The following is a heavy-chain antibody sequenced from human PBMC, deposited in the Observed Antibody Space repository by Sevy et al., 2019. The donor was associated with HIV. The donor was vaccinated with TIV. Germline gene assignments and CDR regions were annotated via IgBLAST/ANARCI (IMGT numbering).Heavy chain of an antibody. V-gene: IGHV4-39*01. J-gene: IGHJ6*02. CDR1: GGTIVSSGHY. CDR3: AREAGGYDYDYGMDV. Sequence: SETLSLTCSVSGGTIVSSGHYWGWIRQTPGKGLEWIGSIYYNGHTYYSPSLKSRITTSIDTSKSQFSLNLSSVTAAETAIYFCAREAGGYDYDYGMDVWGQGTTVTVSS. D-gene: IGHD5-12*01. CDR2: IYYNGHT.